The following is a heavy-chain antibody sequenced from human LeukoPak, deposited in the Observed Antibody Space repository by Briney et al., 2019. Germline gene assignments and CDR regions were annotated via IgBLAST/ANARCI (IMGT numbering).Heavy chain of an antibody. CDR1: GFTFSSYA. J-gene: IGHJ4*02. Sequence: PGGSLRLSCAAYGFTFSSYAMSWVRQAPGRGLEWVSVISGSGGSTYYADSVNGRFTISRDHSKNTLSLQMHSLRAEDTAVYYCAKDRGHYYTYDYWGQGTLVTVSS. V-gene: IGHV3-23*01. CDR2: ISGSGGST. D-gene: IGHD3-10*01. CDR3: AKDRGHYYTYDY.